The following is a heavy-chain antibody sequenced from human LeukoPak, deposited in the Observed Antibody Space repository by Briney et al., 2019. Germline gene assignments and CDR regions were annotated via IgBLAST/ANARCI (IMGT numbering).Heavy chain of an antibody. CDR1: GFTFGSYA. J-gene: IGHJ4*02. Sequence: QPGRSLILSCAASGFTFGSYAMNWVRQAPGKGLEWVAVISSDGSNKFYVDSVKGRFTISRDNPKNTLYLQMNSLRLEDTAVYYCATDSSSRIQLWTPLKYWGQGTLVTVSS. CDR3: ATDSSSRIQLWTPLKY. V-gene: IGHV3-30*03. D-gene: IGHD5-18*01. CDR2: ISSDGSNK.